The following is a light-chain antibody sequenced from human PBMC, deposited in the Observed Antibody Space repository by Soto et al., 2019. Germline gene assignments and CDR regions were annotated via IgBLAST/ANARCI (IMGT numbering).Light chain of an antibody. CDR1: QDISNY. J-gene: IGKJ2*01. V-gene: IGKV1-33*01. Sequence: DIQMTQSPSSLSASVGDRVTITCQASQDISNYLNWYQQKPGKAPKLLIYEASNLETGVPSRFSGSGSGTDFTFTISSLQPKDMATSYCQQYDNPLYTFGQGTKLEIK. CDR3: QQYDNPLYT. CDR2: EAS.